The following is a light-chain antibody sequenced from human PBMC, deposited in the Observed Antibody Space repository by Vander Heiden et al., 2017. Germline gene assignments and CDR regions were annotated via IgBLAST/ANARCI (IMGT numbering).Light chain of an antibody. Sequence: QTVVTQEPSLSVSTGGTVTLTCGLSSGSVSTTYYPSWYQQTPGQTPRTLISNTNTRSSGVPDRFSGSILGNKAALTITGAQADDESDYYCALYMGSGIWVFGGGTKLTVL. CDR1: SGSVSTTYY. CDR3: ALYMGSGIWV. V-gene: IGLV8-61*01. J-gene: IGLJ3*02. CDR2: NTN.